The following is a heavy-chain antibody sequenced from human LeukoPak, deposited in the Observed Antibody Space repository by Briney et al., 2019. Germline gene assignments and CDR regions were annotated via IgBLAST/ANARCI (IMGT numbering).Heavy chain of an antibody. CDR2: ISSSSSYI. V-gene: IGHV3-21*01. CDR1: GFTFSSYS. Sequence: PGGSLRLSCAASGFTFSSYSMNWVSQAPGKGLEWVSSISSSSSYIYYADSVKGRFTISRDNAKNSLYLQMNSLRAEDTAVYYCARSGLRFLEWLSVKPVDYWGQGTLVTVSS. CDR3: ARSGLRFLEWLSVKPVDY. J-gene: IGHJ4*02. D-gene: IGHD3-3*01.